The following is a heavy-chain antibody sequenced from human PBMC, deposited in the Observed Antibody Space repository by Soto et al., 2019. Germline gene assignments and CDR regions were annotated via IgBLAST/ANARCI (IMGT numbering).Heavy chain of an antibody. CDR3: ARDRAYPDAFDI. J-gene: IGHJ3*02. V-gene: IGHV3-11*01. CDR1: GFTFSDYY. CDR2: ISHGSTTI. Sequence: QVQLVESGGGLVKPGGSLRLSCAASGFTFSDYYMSWIRQAPGKGLEWVSYISHGSTTIYYTDSVKGRFTISRDNAKNSVYLQMNSLRAEDTAVYYCARDRAYPDAFDIWGQGTMVTVSS.